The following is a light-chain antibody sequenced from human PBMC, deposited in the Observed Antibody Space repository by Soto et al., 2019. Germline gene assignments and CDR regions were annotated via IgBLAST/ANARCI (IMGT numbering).Light chain of an antibody. Sequence: DIQLTQSPSFLSASVGDRVTITCRASQGISSSLAWYQQKPGKAPNLLIYAASTLQTGVPTRFSGSGSGTEFTLTHSSLPPEDCASYYCEQVNSYPLTFGGGTKVEIK. CDR1: QGISSS. CDR3: EQVNSYPLT. J-gene: IGKJ4*01. V-gene: IGKV1-9*01. CDR2: AAS.